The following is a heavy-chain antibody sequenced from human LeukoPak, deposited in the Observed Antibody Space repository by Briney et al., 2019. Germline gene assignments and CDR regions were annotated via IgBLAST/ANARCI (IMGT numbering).Heavy chain of an antibody. V-gene: IGHV3-23*01. CDR1: GFTFSSYA. D-gene: IGHD6-19*01. Sequence: GGSLRLSCAASGFTFSSYAMSWVRQAPGKGLEWVSAISGSGGSTYYADSVKGRFTISRDNSKNTLYLQMNSLRAEDTAVYYCAKDHGDSSGWYCLDYWGQGTLVTVSS. J-gene: IGHJ4*02. CDR2: ISGSGGST. CDR3: AKDHGDSSGWYCLDY.